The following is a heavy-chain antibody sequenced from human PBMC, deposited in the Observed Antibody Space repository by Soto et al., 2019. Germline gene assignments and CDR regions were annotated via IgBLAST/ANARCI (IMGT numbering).Heavy chain of an antibody. J-gene: IGHJ5*02. Sequence: QVHLQQSGPGLVNPSETLSLTCTVSGGSMSSYYWTWIRQPAGKGLEWIGRVYSSGGTHYNPSLKSRVTISLDTSKNRFSLRLLSVTDADTAVYYCARGRRFSDWFDPWGQGTLVTVSS. CDR2: VYSSGGT. CDR1: GGSMSSYY. D-gene: IGHD3-3*01. CDR3: ARGRRFSDWFDP. V-gene: IGHV4-4*07.